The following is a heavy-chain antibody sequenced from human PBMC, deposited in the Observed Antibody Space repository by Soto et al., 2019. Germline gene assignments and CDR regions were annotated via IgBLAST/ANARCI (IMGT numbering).Heavy chain of an antibody. Sequence: SVKVSCKASGCTFSSYAISWVRQAPGQGLEWTGGIIPTTGTANYAQKFQGRVTITADKSTSTAYMELSSLRSEDTAVYYCASSSLNWFDPWGQGTLVTVSS. CDR1: GCTFSSYA. V-gene: IGHV1-69*06. CDR2: IIPTTGTA. J-gene: IGHJ5*02. CDR3: ASSSLNWFDP. D-gene: IGHD3-10*01.